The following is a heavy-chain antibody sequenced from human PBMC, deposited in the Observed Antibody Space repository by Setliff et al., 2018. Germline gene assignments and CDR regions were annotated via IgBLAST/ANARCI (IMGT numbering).Heavy chain of an antibody. CDR2: IYYSGST. V-gene: IGHV4-59*01. D-gene: IGHD3-16*01. Sequence: SETLSLTCTVSGGSISSYYWSWIRQPPGKRLEWIGYIYYSGSTNYNPSPESRVTISVDTSKNQFSLRLNSATAADTAVYYCARLRGAFDYWGQGTLVT. CDR3: ARLRGAFDY. J-gene: IGHJ4*02. CDR1: GGSISSYY.